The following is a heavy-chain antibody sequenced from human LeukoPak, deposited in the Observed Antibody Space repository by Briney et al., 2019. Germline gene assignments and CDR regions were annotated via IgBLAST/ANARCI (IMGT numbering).Heavy chain of an antibody. V-gene: IGHV4-39*07. CDR1: GGSISRSSYY. CDR3: ARAPSTGGVFFDY. CDR2: IYFRGNT. D-gene: IGHD5/OR15-5a*01. Sequence: PSETLSLTCTVSGGSISRSSYYWGWIRQPPGKGLEWIGNIYFRGNTYYNPSLESRVTISIDTSKNQFSLKLSSVTAADTAVYYCARAPSTGGVFFDYWGQGTLVTVSS. J-gene: IGHJ4*02.